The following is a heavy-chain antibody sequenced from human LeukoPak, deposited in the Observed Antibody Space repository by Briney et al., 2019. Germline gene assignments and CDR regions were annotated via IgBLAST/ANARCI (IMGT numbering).Heavy chain of an antibody. CDR1: GGSISSYY. D-gene: IGHD3-10*01. Sequence: SETLSLTCTVSGGSISSYYWSWIRQPPGKGLEWIGYIYYSGSTNYNPSLKSRVTISVDTSKNQFSLKLSSVTAADTAVYYCARDRGYYGSGSYYVWGQGTLVTVSS. CDR2: IYYSGST. V-gene: IGHV4-59*12. CDR3: ARDRGYYGSGSYYV. J-gene: IGHJ4*02.